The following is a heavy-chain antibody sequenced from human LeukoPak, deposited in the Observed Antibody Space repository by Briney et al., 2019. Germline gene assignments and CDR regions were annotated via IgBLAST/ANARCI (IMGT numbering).Heavy chain of an antibody. Sequence: PGGSLRLSCAASGFTFSSYAMSWVRQAPGKGLEWVSAISGSGGSTYYADSVKGRFTISRDNSKNTLYLQMNSLRAEDTAVFSCAKESAAAGRVYYLDVWGKGTTVTVSS. V-gene: IGHV3-23*01. J-gene: IGHJ6*03. CDR2: ISGSGGST. CDR3: AKESAAAGRVYYLDV. CDR1: GFTFSSYA. D-gene: IGHD6-13*01.